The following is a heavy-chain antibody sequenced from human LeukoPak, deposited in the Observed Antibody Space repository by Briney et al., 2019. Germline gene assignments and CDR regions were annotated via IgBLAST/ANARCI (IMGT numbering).Heavy chain of an antibody. V-gene: IGHV4-61*02. Sequence: PSETLSLTCTVSGGSISSGSYYWSWIRQPAGKGLEWIGRICTSGSTNYNPSLKSRVTISVDTSKNQFSLKLSSVTAADTAVYYCARDSWSGYYFDYWGQGTLVTVSS. CDR1: GGSISSGSYY. J-gene: IGHJ4*02. CDR3: ARDSWSGYYFDY. CDR2: ICTSGST. D-gene: IGHD3-3*01.